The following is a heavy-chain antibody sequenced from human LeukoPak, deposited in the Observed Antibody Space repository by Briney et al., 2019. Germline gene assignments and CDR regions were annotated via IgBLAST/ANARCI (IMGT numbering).Heavy chain of an antibody. CDR2: IYYSGST. D-gene: IGHD3-10*01. V-gene: IGHV4-59*01. Sequence: PSETLSLTCTVSGGSISSYYWSWIRQPPGKGLEWIGYIYYSGSTNYNPSLKSRVTISVDTSKNQFSLKLSSVTAADTAVYYCARGVVGLLWFGELSPYYYGMDVWGQGATVTVSS. CDR3: ARGVVGLLWFGELSPYYYGMDV. CDR1: GGSISSYY. J-gene: IGHJ6*02.